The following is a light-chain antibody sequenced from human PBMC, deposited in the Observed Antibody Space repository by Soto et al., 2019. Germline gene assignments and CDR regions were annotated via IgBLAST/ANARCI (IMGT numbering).Light chain of an antibody. CDR2: EVS. CDR3: TSYTTSSIVA. CDR1: SRDVGGYNY. V-gene: IGLV2-14*01. Sequence: QSVLTQHASVSGSPGQSISISCTGTSRDVGGYNYVSWYQQHPGKAPKLMIYEVSNRPSGVSNRISGSKSGNTASLTISGLQAEDEADYYCTSYTTSSIVAFGGGTKLTVL. J-gene: IGLJ2*01.